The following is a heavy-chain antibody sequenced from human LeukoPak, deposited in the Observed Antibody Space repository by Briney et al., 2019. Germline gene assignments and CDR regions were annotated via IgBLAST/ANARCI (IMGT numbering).Heavy chain of an antibody. V-gene: IGHV1-69*01. J-gene: IGHJ4*02. Sequence: ASVKVSCKASGGTFSSYAISWVRQAPGQGLEWMGGIIPIFGTANYAQKFQGRVTITADESTSTAYMELSSLRSEDTAVYYCARDREGRGSWIGAYWGQGTLVTVSS. D-gene: IGHD6-13*01. CDR3: ARDREGRGSWIGAY. CDR2: IIPIFGTA. CDR1: GGTFSSYA.